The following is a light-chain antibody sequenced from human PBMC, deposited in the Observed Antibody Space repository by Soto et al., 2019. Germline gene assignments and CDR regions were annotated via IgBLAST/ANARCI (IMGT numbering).Light chain of an antibody. V-gene: IGKV1-5*01. CDR3: QQYNSFALT. Sequence: DIQMTQSPSTLSASVGDRVTITCRASQSISSWLAWYQQKPGKAPKLLLYDASRLESGVPSRFSGSGSGTEFTLTISSLQPDDFATYYCQQYNSFALTFGGGTKVEIK. J-gene: IGKJ4*01. CDR2: DAS. CDR1: QSISSW.